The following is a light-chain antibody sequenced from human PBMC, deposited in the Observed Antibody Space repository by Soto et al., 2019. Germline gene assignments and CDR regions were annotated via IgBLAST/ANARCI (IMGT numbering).Light chain of an antibody. Sequence: QSALTQPASVSGSPGQSITISCTGTSSDVGAYNYVSWYQQHPGKAPKLMIYEVSHRPSGVSNRFSGSKSGNTASLTISGLQAEDVAHYYCNSYTSSSTGVVFGGGTKLTVL. CDR1: SSDVGAYNY. V-gene: IGLV2-14*01. CDR3: NSYTSSSTGVV. CDR2: EVS. J-gene: IGLJ2*01.